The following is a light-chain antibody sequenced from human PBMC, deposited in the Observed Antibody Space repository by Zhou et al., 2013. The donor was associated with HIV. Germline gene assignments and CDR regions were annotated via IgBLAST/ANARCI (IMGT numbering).Light chain of an antibody. J-gene: IGKJ2*01. CDR2: GAS. CDR1: QSVSSSY. CDR3: QQYDNWPPRYT. V-gene: IGKV3-15*01. Sequence: EIVLTQSPGTLSLSPGERATLSCRASQSVSSSYLAWYQQKPGQAPRLLMYGASTRATGIPARFSGSGAGTEFTLTIGSVQSEDFAVYYCQQYDNWPPRYTFGQGTKLEMK.